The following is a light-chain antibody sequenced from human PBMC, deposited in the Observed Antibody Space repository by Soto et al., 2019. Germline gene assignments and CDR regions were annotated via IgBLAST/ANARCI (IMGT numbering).Light chain of an antibody. J-gene: IGKJ1*01. CDR2: DAY. Sequence: EIVLTQSPDTLSLSPGDRATLSCKASQSVGHMFLAWFQQKPGQAPRLLIFDAYRRATGIPDRFSGSGSGTDFTLTISSLQPEDFATYYCLLDFRYFWAFGQGTKV. V-gene: IGKV3D-20*02. CDR3: LLDFRYFWA. CDR1: QSVGHMF.